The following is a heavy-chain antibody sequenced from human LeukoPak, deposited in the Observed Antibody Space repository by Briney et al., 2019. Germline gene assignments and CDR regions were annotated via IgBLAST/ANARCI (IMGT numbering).Heavy chain of an antibody. CDR3: APNYGSGSSLDY. CDR1: GFTFSSYW. V-gene: IGHV3-74*01. J-gene: IGHJ4*02. Sequence: GGSLRLSCAASGFTFSSYWMHWVRQAPGKGLVWVSRINSDGSSTSYADFVKGRFTISRDNAKNTLYLQMNSLRAEDTAVYYCAPNYGSGSSLDYWGQGTLVTVSS. CDR2: INSDGSST. D-gene: IGHD3-10*01.